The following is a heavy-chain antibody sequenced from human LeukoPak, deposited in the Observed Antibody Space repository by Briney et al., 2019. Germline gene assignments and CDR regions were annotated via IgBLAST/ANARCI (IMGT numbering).Heavy chain of an antibody. J-gene: IGHJ4*02. Sequence: PSETLSLTCTVSGYSISSGYYWGWIRQPPGKGLEWIGSIYHSGSTYYNPSLKSRVTISVDTSKNQFSLKLSSVTAADTAVYYCASTYSSGWYSYWGQGTLVTVSS. CDR1: GYSISSGYY. CDR2: IYHSGST. CDR3: ASTYSSGWYSY. V-gene: IGHV4-38-2*02. D-gene: IGHD6-19*01.